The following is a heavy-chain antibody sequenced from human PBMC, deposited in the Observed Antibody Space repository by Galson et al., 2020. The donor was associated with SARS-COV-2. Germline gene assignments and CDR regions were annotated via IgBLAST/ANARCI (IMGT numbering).Heavy chain of an antibody. CDR2: INHSGST. J-gene: IGHJ6*02. Sequence: SETLSLTCAVYGGSFSGYYWSWIRQPPGKGLEWIGEINHSGSTNYNPSLKSRVTISVDTSKNQFSLKLSSVTAADTAVYYCARDVDTAMVTPFHYYYGRDVWGQGTTVTVSS. CDR1: GGSFSGYY. V-gene: IGHV4-34*01. CDR3: ARDVDTAMVTPFHYYYGRDV. D-gene: IGHD5-18*01.